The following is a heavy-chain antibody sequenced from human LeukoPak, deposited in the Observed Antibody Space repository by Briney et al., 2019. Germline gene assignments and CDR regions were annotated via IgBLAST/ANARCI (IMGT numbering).Heavy chain of an antibody. D-gene: IGHD3-9*01. CDR3: ARDRLRYFDTDRPNWFDP. V-gene: IGHV3-21*01. CDR1: GFTFGSYS. Sequence: GGSLRLSCAASGFTFGSYSMNWVRQAPGKGLEWVSSISSSSSYIYYADSVKGRFTISRDNAKNSLYLQMNSLRAEDTAVYYCARDRLRYFDTDRPNWFDPWGQGTLVTVSS. CDR2: ISSSSSYI. J-gene: IGHJ5*02.